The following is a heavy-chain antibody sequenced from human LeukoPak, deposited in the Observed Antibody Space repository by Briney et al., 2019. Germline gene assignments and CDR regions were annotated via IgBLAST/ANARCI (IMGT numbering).Heavy chain of an antibody. V-gene: IGHV3-23*01. D-gene: IGHD5-18*01. J-gene: IGHJ4*02. CDR3: AKELRTAVDY. CDR1: GFTFDNYA. Sequence: GGSLRLSCAASGFTFDNYAMSWVRQPPGKGLEWVSGINGRGDGTSYADSVKGRFTVSRDISKNTLYPQMNSLRAEDTAVYYCAKELRTAVDYWGQGTLVTVSS. CDR2: INGRGDGT.